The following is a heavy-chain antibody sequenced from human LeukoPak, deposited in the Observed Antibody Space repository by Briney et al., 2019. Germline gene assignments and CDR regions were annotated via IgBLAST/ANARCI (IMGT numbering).Heavy chain of an antibody. V-gene: IGHV1-2*02. D-gene: IGHD1-26*01. CDR3: ARGRGGATTGFDH. CDR1: GYTFSGYY. Sequence: RRASVKVSCKASGYTFSGYYMHWVRQAPGQGLESMGWINSNSGARNYAPKFQGRVTFSRDNSISTAYIGLSSLRSDDTAIYYCARGRGGATTGFDHWGQGTLVTVSS. CDR2: INSNSGAR. J-gene: IGHJ4*02.